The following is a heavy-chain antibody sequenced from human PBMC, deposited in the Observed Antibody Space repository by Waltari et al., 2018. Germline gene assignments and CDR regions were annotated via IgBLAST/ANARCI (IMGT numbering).Heavy chain of an antibody. CDR3: AKGFDRASFDS. Sequence: EVQLLESGGGLVQPGGSLRLSCAASGFIFSSYTMNWVRQAPGNGLEFVSIFHGGGDTDYADSVRGRFIISRDNSNNMLYLQMNSLRPEDSGVYYCAKGFDRASFDSWGQGALVTVSS. J-gene: IGHJ4*02. V-gene: IGHV3-23*03. CDR2: IFHGGGDT. CDR1: GFIFSSYT. D-gene: IGHD3-22*01.